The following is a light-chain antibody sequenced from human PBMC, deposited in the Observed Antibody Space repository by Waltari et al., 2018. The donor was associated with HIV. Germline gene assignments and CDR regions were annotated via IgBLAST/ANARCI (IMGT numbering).Light chain of an antibody. CDR3: SSYTGFNTPRV. CDR1: STDISGYDY. V-gene: IGLV2-8*02. CDR2: EVV. J-gene: IGLJ1*01. Sequence: QSALTQPPSASRSLGQSVTISCTGTSTDISGYDYVSWYQQHPGKAPKLLIYEVVKRPSGVPDRFSASRSDHTASLTVSWLQPEDEGIYYCSSYTGFNTPRVFGTGTKVTVL.